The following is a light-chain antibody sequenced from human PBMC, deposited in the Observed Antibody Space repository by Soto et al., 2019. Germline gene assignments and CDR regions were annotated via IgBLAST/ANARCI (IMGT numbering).Light chain of an antibody. CDR1: SSNIGSNY. Sequence: QSVLTQPPSASGTPGQRVTNSCSGSSSNIGSNYVYWYQQLPGTAPKLLIYRNNQRPSGVPDRFSGSKSGTSASLAISGLRSEDEADYYCAAWDDSLSGREYVFGTGTKLTVL. J-gene: IGLJ1*01. CDR2: RNN. V-gene: IGLV1-47*01. CDR3: AAWDDSLSGREYV.